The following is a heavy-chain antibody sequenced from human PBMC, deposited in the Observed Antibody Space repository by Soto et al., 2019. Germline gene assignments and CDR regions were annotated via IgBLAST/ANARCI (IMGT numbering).Heavy chain of an antibody. CDR1: GYTFTVYY. J-gene: IGHJ4*02. D-gene: IGHD1-26*01. V-gene: IGHV1-2*02. CDR3: ARDLAKGGGSAGFDY. CDR2: INTKSGDT. Sequence: ASVKVSCKASGYTFTVYYMHWVRPAPGQGLEWMGWINTKSGDTMYPQKFQGRVTMTWDTSISTAYMALTRLRSDDTAVYYCARDLAKGGGSAGFDYWGQGTLVTVSS.